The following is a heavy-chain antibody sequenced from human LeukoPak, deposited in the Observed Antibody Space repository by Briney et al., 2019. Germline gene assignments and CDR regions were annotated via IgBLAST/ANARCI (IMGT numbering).Heavy chain of an antibody. CDR3: AKRITIFGVVIPDDAFDI. CDR1: GFTFNNAW. V-gene: IGHV3-23*01. CDR2: ISGSGGST. J-gene: IGHJ3*02. Sequence: GGSLRLSCAASGFTFNNAWMSWVRQAPGKGLEWVSAISGSGGSTYYADSVKGRFTISRDNSKNTLYLQMNSLRAEGTAVYYCAKRITIFGVVIPDDAFDIWGQGTMVTVSS. D-gene: IGHD3-3*01.